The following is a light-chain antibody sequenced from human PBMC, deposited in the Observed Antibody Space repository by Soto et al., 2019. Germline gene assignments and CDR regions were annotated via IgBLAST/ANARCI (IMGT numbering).Light chain of an antibody. CDR1: QSLSSSY. CDR2: GAS. CDR3: QQRSQWPWT. Sequence: EIVLTQSPGTLSLSPGERATLSCRSSQSLSSSYLAWYQQKSGQAPRLLIYGASSRATGIPDRFSGGGSGTDFTLTISSPEPEDFAVYYCQQRSQWPWTFGQGTKVDIK. J-gene: IGKJ1*01. V-gene: IGKV3D-20*02.